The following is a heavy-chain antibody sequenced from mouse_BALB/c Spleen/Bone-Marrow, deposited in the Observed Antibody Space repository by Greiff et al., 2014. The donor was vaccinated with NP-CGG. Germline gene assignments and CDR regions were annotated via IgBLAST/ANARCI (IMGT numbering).Heavy chain of an antibody. Sequence: EVNLVESGGGLVKPGGSLKLSCAASGFTFSSYAMSWVRQTPEKRLEWVATINSGGSYTYYPDSVKGRFTIARDNAKNTLYLQMSNLRSEDTAMYYCARGDWDEAMDYWGQGTSVTVST. CDR2: INSGGSYT. J-gene: IGHJ4*01. D-gene: IGHD4-1*01. CDR3: ARGDWDEAMDY. V-gene: IGHV5-9-3*01. CDR1: GFTFSSYA.